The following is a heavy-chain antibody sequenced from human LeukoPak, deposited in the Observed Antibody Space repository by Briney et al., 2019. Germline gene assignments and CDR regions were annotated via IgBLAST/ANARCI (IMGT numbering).Heavy chain of an antibody. V-gene: IGHV4-59*01. CDR3: ARDTALYSSSWYGNDAFDI. Sequence: PSETLSLTCTVSGGSISSYYWSWIRQPPGKGLEWIGYIYYSGSTNYNPSLKSRVTISVDTSKNQFSLKLSSVTAADTAVYYCARDTALYSSSWYGNDAFDIWGQGTMVTVSS. D-gene: IGHD6-13*01. CDR1: GGSISSYY. J-gene: IGHJ3*02. CDR2: IYYSGST.